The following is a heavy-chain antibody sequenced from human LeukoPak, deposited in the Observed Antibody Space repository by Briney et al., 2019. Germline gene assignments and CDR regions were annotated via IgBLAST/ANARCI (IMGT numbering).Heavy chain of an antibody. V-gene: IGHV1-18*01. D-gene: IGHD1-26*01. J-gene: IGHJ4*02. CDR1: GYTFTSYG. CDR2: ISAYNGNT. Sequence: GASVKVSCKASGYTFTSYGISWVRQAPGQGLEWMGWISAYNGNTKYAQRLQGRVTMTTDTSTTTAYVELRSLRSDDTAVYYCARAEWELLLVDYWGQGTLVTVSS. CDR3: ARAEWELLLVDY.